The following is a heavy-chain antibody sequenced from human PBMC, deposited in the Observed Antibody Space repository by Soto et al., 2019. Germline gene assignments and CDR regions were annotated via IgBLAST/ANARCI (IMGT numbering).Heavy chain of an antibody. CDR2: MNPGSGDT. V-gene: IGHV1-8*01. D-gene: IGHD3-10*01. J-gene: IGHJ5*02. Sequence: AAVKFSLKASGYSFTNNDVSWVRQATGQGLEWMGWMNPGSGDTGYAQKFQGRVTMTRDISIATAYMELSSLRSEDTAIYYCARMAKFGSLNWVDPLGQGTLVTVSS. CDR1: GYSFTNND. CDR3: ARMAKFGSLNWVDP.